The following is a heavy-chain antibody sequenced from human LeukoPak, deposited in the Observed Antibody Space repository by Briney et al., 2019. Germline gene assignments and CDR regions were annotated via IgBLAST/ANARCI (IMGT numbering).Heavy chain of an antibody. J-gene: IGHJ4*02. CDR3: VKDRGANGRLYYYDSSGYLDY. V-gene: IGHV3-30*18. CDR1: GFTFSSYG. CDR2: ISYDGSNK. D-gene: IGHD3-22*01. Sequence: GGSLRLSCAASGFTFSSYGMHWVRQAPGKGLEWVAVISYDGSNKYYADSVKGRFTISRDNSKNTLYLQMNSLRAEDTAVYYCVKDRGANGRLYYYDSSGYLDYWGQGTLVTVSS.